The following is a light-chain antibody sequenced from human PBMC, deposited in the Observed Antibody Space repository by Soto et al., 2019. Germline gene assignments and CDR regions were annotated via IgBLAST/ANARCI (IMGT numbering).Light chain of an antibody. V-gene: IGKV3-20*01. CDR3: PQYGSSPPWT. CDR2: GAS. J-gene: IGKJ1*01. Sequence: EIVLTQSPGTLSLSPGQRATLSCRASQSVSSSYLAWYQQKPGQAPRLLIYGASSRATGIPDRFSGSGSGTDFNLTISRREAEDFAVYYCPQYGSSPPWTFGQGTKVEIK. CDR1: QSVSSSY.